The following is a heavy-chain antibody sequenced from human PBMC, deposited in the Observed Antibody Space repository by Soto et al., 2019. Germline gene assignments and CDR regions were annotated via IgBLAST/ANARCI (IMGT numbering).Heavy chain of an antibody. CDR1: GFNFSSYV. CDR3: ARAGQWRPRDGLGSSYYFAY. V-gene: IGHV3-33*01. J-gene: IGHJ4*02. Sequence: QVQLVVSGGGVVQPGRSLRLSCAASGFNFSSYVMHWVRQAPGKGLEWVAAIWYDGGNKYYADSVKGRFTISRDNSKNTLYLPMNSLRAEDTAVYYCARAGQWRPRDGLGSSYYFAYWGKGTMVTVSS. D-gene: IGHD6-19*01. CDR2: IWYDGGNK.